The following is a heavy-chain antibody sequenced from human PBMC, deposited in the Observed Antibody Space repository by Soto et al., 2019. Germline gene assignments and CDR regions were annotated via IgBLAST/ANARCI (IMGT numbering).Heavy chain of an antibody. CDR3: ATTFDYNGYFDP. V-gene: IGHV5-51*01. J-gene: IGHJ5*02. D-gene: IGHD4-4*01. Sequence: PGESLKISCKTSGYSLTTYWFAWVRQMPGKGLEWMGIIYLSDSDTIYSPSAQGHFTISADKSIKTAYLQWSSLKASDTAIYYCATTFDYNGYFDPWGQGTRVTVSS. CDR2: IYLSDSDT. CDR1: GYSLTTYW.